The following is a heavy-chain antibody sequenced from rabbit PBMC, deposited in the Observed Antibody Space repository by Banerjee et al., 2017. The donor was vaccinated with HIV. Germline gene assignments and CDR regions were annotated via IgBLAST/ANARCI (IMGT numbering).Heavy chain of an antibody. D-gene: IGHD1-1*01. V-gene: IGHV1S40*01. J-gene: IGHJ4*01. CDR1: GFDFTDTYY. CDR2: IDVGTSGRT. CDR3: ARDLTGVIGWNFNL. Sequence: QSLEESGGDLVKPGASLTLTCTASGFDFTDTYYMCWVRQAPGKGLEWIGCIDVGTSGRTYYATWAKGRFTISKISSTTVTLQMTSLTAADTATYFCARDLTGVIGWNFNLWGPGTLVTVS.